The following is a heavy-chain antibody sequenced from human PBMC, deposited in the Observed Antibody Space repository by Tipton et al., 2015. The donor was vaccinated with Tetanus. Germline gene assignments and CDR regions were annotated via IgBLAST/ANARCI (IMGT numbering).Heavy chain of an antibody. J-gene: IGHJ6*02. CDR2: IYFSGHT. Sequence: TLSLTCTVSGGSINSYYWSWLRLPPGKALEWIGYIYFSGHTKYSPSLNSRVTMSVDTSNNQFSLRLTSVNEADTAIYYCARRSGWCNLYNGMDGWGQGTTVTVSS. CDR3: ARRSGWCNLYNGMDG. V-gene: IGHV4-59*01. D-gene: IGHD6-19*01. CDR1: GGSINSYY.